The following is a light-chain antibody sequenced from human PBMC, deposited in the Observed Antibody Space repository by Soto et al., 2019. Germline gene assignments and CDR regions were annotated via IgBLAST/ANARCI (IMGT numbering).Light chain of an antibody. CDR3: LVSYSGSRPVV. CDR1: AGPVTSSHN. CDR2: DAT. Sequence: QAVVTQEPSLTVSPGGTVTLTCGSSAGPVTSSHNPYWFQQKPGQAPKTLIYDATKKFSWTPARFSGSRLGGKAALTLSGEQPDDEAVYYCLVSYSGSRPVVFGGGTKLTVL. V-gene: IGLV7-46*01. J-gene: IGLJ2*01.